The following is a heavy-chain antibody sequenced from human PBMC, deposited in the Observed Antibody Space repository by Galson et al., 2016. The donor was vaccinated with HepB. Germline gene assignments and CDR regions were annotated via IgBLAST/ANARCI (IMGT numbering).Heavy chain of an antibody. J-gene: IGHJ1*01. CDR1: GFNLRDHA. CDR3: AQDKASMSVGATNFQH. CDR2: ISWNSGSI. D-gene: IGHD1-26*01. V-gene: IGHV3-9*01. Sequence: SLRLSCAASGFNLRDHAMHWVRQAPGKGLEWVSSISWNSGSIGYADSVKGRFTISRDNAKNSLYLQMNSLRAEDTAFYYCAQDKASMSVGATNFQHWGQGTLVTVSS.